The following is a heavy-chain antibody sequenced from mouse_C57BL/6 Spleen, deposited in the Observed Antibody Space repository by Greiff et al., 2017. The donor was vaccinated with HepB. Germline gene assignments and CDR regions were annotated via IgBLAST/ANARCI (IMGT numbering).Heavy chain of an antibody. CDR1: GFTFSDYY. V-gene: IGHV5-16*01. CDR3: AREGYGSIFDY. J-gene: IGHJ2*01. CDR2: INYDGSST. D-gene: IGHD1-1*01. Sequence: EVQLQQSEGGLVQPGSSMKLSCTASGFTFSDYYMAWVRQVPEKGLEWVANINYDGSSTYYLDSLKSRFIISRDNAKNILYLQMSSLKSEDTATYYCAREGYGSIFDYWGQGTTLTVSS.